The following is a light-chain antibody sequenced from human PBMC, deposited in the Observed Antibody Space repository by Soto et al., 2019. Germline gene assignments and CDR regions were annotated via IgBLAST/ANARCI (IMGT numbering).Light chain of an antibody. V-gene: IGLV2-14*01. CDR2: EVS. J-gene: IGLJ1*01. CDR1: SSDVGGYDY. Sequence: QSALTQPASVSGSPGQSITISCTGTSSDVGGYDYVSWYQLHPGKAPKLMVFEVSNRPSGVSYRFSGSKSGNTACLTISGLQAEDEADYFCSSYSISTAYLFGTGTKV. CDR3: SSYSISTAYL.